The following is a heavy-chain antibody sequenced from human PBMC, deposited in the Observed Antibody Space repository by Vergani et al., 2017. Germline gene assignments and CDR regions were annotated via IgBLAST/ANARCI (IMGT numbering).Heavy chain of an antibody. CDR2: IYYSGST. CDR3: ARHGGSGDYYHLFDS. D-gene: IGHD3-3*01. Sequence: QEQLQEPGPGLVKPPETLPLTCTVSGGSISSYYWSWIRQPTGKGLEWIGYIYYSGSTNSNPSLKSRVPISVDTSKIQFSLKLSSVTAADTALYHCARHGGSGDYYHLFDSWGQGTLVIVSS. J-gene: IGHJ4*02. CDR1: GGSISSYY. V-gene: IGHV4-59*01.